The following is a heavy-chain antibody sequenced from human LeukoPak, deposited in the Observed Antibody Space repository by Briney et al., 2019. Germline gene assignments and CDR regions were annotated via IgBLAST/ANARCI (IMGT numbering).Heavy chain of an antibody. CDR1: GYTFTGYY. CDR2: INPNSGGT. Sequence: ASVKVSCKSSGYTFTGYYMHWVRQAPGQGLEWMGRINPNSGGTNYAQKFQGRVTMTTDTSISTAYMELSRLRSDDTAVYYCARLPVDYYDSSGYVPPWGQGTLVTVSS. CDR3: ARLPVDYYDSSGYVPP. J-gene: IGHJ5*02. V-gene: IGHV1-2*06. D-gene: IGHD3-22*01.